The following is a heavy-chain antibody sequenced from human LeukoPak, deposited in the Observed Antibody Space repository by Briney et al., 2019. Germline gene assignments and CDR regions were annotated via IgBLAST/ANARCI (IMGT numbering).Heavy chain of an antibody. J-gene: IGHJ4*02. CDR1: GFTFSTYD. CDR3: AKEPTSRGYNDIDY. V-gene: IGHV3-30*02. D-gene: IGHD3-22*01. Sequence: PGGSLRLSCAASGFTFSTYDMHWVRQAPGKGLEWVACIHSDGSKKYYADSVKGRFTISRDNSKNTLSLQMNSLRAEDTAVYYCAKEPTSRGYNDIDYWGQGTLVTVSS. CDR2: IHSDGSKK.